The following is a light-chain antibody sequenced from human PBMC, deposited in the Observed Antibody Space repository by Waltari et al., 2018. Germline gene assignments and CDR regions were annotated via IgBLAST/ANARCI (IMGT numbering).Light chain of an antibody. Sequence: QSALTQPPSASGSPGPSVTISCTGTSRDVGGFNYASWYQQSPGKAPKLMIYEVSKRPSGVPDRFSGSKSGNTASLTVSGLQAGDEADYYCSSYAGSNNVVFGGGTKLTVL. CDR2: EVS. V-gene: IGLV2-8*01. CDR1: SRDVGGFNY. CDR3: SSYAGSNNVV. J-gene: IGLJ2*01.